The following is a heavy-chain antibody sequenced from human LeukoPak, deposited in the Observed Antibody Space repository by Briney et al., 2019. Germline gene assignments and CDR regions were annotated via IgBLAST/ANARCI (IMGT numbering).Heavy chain of an antibody. Sequence: ASVKVSCKASGGTCSSYAISWVRQAPGQGLEWMGGIIPIFGTANYAQKFQGRVTITADESTSTAYMELSSLRSEDTAVYYCARSSGNQLLFGWYFDLWGRGTLVTVSS. V-gene: IGHV1-69*01. J-gene: IGHJ2*01. CDR3: ARSSGNQLLFGWYFDL. D-gene: IGHD2-2*01. CDR1: GGTCSSYA. CDR2: IIPIFGTA.